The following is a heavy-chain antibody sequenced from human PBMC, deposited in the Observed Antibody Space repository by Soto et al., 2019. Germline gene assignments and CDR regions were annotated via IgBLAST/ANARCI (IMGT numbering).Heavy chain of an antibody. J-gene: IGHJ4*02. V-gene: IGHV2-70*01. D-gene: IGHD6-13*01. CDR1: GFSLSTSGMC. Sequence: GSGPTLVNPTQTLTLTCTFSGFSLSTSGMCVSWIRRPPGKALEWLALIDWDDDKYYSTSLKTRLTISKDTSKNQVVLTMTNMDPVDTATYYCARTYSRMSSSWPFDYWGQGTLVTVSS. CDR3: ARTYSRMSSSWPFDY. CDR2: IDWDDDK.